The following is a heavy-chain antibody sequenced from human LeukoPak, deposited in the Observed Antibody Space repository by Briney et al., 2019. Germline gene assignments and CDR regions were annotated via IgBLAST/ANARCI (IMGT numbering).Heavy chain of an antibody. CDR1: RFTFSSYS. D-gene: IGHD3-3*01. V-gene: IGHV3-48*01. CDR2: VSSSSSTI. Sequence: GGSLRLSCAASRFTFSSYSMNWVRQAPGKGLEWVSYVSSSSSTIYYADSVKGRFTISRDNAKNSLYLQMNSLRAEDTAVYYCAPKWLLSNLGDYWGQGALVTVSS. CDR3: APKWLLSNLGDY. J-gene: IGHJ4*02.